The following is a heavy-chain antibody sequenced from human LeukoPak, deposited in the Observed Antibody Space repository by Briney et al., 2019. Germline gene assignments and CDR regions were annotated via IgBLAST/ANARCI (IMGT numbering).Heavy chain of an antibody. D-gene: IGHD2-15*01. J-gene: IGHJ3*02. CDR2: INHSGST. Sequence: SETLSLTCAVYGGSSSGYYWSWIRQPPGKGLEWIGEINHSGSTNYNPSLKSRVTISVDTSKNQFSLKLSSVTAADTAVYYCASYCSGGSCYAAFDIWGQGTMVTVSS. CDR1: GGSSSGYY. CDR3: ASYCSGGSCYAAFDI. V-gene: IGHV4-34*01.